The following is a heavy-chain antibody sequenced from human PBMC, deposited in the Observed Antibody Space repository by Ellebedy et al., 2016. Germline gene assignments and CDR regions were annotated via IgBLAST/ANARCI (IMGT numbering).Heavy chain of an antibody. CDR3: ARGPVLYQLLSHWFDP. Sequence: SETLSLTCTVSGGSISSYYWSWIRQPPGKGLEWIGYIYYSGSTNYNPSLKSRVTISVDTSKNQFSLKLSSVTAADTAVYYCARGPVLYQLLSHWFDPWGQGTLVTVSS. D-gene: IGHD2-2*01. V-gene: IGHV4-59*08. CDR2: IYYSGST. CDR1: GGSISSYY. J-gene: IGHJ5*02.